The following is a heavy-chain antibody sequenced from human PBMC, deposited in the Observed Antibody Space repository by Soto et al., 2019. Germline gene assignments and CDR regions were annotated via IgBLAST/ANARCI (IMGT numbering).Heavy chain of an antibody. D-gene: IGHD3-10*01. Sequence: EVQLLECGGGLVQPGGSLRHSCAASGFTFGSYAMNWVRQAPGKGLEWVSVISGSGGSTYYADSVKGRFTISRDNSKNTLYLQMNSLRAEDTAVYYCAKRGSGSYYTYWGQGTLVIVSS. CDR2: ISGSGGST. CDR3: AKRGSGSYYTY. V-gene: IGHV3-23*01. CDR1: GFTFGSYA. J-gene: IGHJ4*02.